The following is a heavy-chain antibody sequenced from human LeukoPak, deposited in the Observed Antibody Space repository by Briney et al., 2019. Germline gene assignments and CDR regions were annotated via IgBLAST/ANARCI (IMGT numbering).Heavy chain of an antibody. CDR3: ARAFRYYDFWSGYTGSYAFDI. CDR1: GGSFSGYY. V-gene: IGHV4-34*01. Sequence: PSETLSLTCAVYGGSFSGYYWSWIRQPPGKGLEWIGEINHSGSTNYNPSLKSRVTISVDTSKNQFSLKLSSVTAADTAVYYCARAFRYYDFWSGYTGSYAFDIWGQGTMVTVSS. D-gene: IGHD3-3*01. CDR2: INHSGST. J-gene: IGHJ3*02.